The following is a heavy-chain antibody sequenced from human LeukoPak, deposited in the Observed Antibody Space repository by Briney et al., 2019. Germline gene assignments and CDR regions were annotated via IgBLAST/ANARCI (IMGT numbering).Heavy chain of an antibody. V-gene: IGHV4-4*07. J-gene: IGHJ3*02. Sequence: SETLSLTCTVSGGSISSYYWSWIRQPAGKGLEWIGRIYTSGSTNYNPSLNSRVTKSVDTSKNQFALKQAHVTAPRTHGYFCGRGGGRYFEWLYIWGQGKMVTVSS. CDR3: GRGGGRYFEWLYI. D-gene: IGHD3-9*01. CDR1: GGSISSYY. CDR2: IYTSGST.